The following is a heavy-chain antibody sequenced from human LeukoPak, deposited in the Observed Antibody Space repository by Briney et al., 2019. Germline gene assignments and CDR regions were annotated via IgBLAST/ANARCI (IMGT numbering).Heavy chain of an antibody. CDR1: GFSFSSYG. CDR3: AKDPNGGTNGVCCDY. D-gene: IGHD2-8*01. V-gene: IGHV3-23*01. J-gene: IGHJ4*02. CDR2: ISGSGAST. Sequence: GGTLRLSCAASGFSFSSYGMSWVRQAPGKGLEWVSGISGSGASTYYADSVKGRFTISRDNSKNTLHLQMNSLRAEDTAVYYCAKDPNGGTNGVCCDYWGQGTLVTVSS.